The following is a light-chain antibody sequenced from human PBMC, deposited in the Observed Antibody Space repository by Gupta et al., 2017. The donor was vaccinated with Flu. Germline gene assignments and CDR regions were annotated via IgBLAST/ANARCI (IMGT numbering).Light chain of an antibody. CDR1: QSISNY. CDR3: QQTIGNPVFS. CDR2: GAS. J-gene: IGKJ4*01. V-gene: IGKV1-39*01. Sequence: DIQMTQPPSSLSASVGDRITITCRASQSISNYLSWFQQKPGKAPNLLIYGASTLQSGVPSRFSGYRSGTEFTLTISGLQPEDFATYYYQQTIGNPVFSFGGGTRVDIK.